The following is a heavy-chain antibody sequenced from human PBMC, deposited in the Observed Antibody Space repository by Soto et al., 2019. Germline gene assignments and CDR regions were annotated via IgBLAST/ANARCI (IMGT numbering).Heavy chain of an antibody. J-gene: IGHJ4*02. CDR3: ARDGSSGAIDY. CDR1: GGTFSSYA. CDR2: IIPIFGTA. V-gene: IGHV1-69*06. Sequence: EASVKVSCKASGGTFSSYAISWVRQAPGQGLEWMGGIIPIFGTANYAQKFQGRVTITADKSTSTAYMELSSLRSEDTAVYYCARDGSSGAIDYWGQGTLVTVSS. D-gene: IGHD1-26*01.